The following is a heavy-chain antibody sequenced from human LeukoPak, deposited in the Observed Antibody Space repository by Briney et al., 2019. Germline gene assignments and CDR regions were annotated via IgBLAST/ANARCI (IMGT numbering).Heavy chain of an antibody. CDR1: GFTFRSYG. D-gene: IGHD5-18*01. Sequence: PGRSLRLSCAASGFTFRSYGMHWVRQAPGKGLEWVAVISYDGSNKYYADSVKGRFTISRDNSKNTLYLQMNSLRAEDTAVYYCAKEGYSRDFDYWGQGTLVTVSS. J-gene: IGHJ4*02. V-gene: IGHV3-30*18. CDR3: AKEGYSRDFDY. CDR2: ISYDGSNK.